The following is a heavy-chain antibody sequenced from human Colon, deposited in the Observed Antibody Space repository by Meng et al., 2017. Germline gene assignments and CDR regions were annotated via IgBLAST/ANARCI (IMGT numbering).Heavy chain of an antibody. V-gene: IGHV2-5*02. CDR1: GTSLTTSGAG. CDR3: FHSSDHLIYASS. D-gene: IGHD3/OR15-3a*01. Sequence: HISLMESGPTVVKPPQTLMLTCSFSGTSLTTSGAGVGWRRQPPREALEWLALVYWDGDSRYSPSLRNRLTITKDTSRNQVVLTMTNVDPVDTGTYFCFHSSDHLIYASSWGPGTLVTVSS. CDR2: VYWDGDS. J-gene: IGHJ1*01.